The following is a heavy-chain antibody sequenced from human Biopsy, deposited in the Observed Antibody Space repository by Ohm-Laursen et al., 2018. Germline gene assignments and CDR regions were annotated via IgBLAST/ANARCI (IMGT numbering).Heavy chain of an antibody. CDR2: IYTIGDT. Sequence: SETLSLTCLVSGASMTGYFWTWVRQPAGKGLEWIGHIYTIGDTTYNPSLESRVTMSLDTSKNQFSLKMTSLTAAGTAVYFCAREDEGLLRALDLWGQGTMVTVSS. J-gene: IGHJ3*01. V-gene: IGHV4-4*07. D-gene: IGHD3-3*01. CDR3: AREDEGLLRALDL. CDR1: GASMTGYF.